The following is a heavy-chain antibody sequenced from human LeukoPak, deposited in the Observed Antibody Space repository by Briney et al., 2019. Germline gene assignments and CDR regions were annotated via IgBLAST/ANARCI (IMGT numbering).Heavy chain of an antibody. CDR2: IKQDGSEK. CDR1: GFTFSSYW. CDR3: AREAVADDDNWFDP. J-gene: IGHJ5*02. Sequence: GGSLRLSCAASGFTFSSYWMSWVRQAPGKGLEWVANIKQDGSEKYYVDSVKGRFTISRDNAKNSLYLQMSSLRAEDTAVYYCAREAVADDDNWFDPWGQGTLVTVSS. D-gene: IGHD6-19*01. V-gene: IGHV3-7*01.